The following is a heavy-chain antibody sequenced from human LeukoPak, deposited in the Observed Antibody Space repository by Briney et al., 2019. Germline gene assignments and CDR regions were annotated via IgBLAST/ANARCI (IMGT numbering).Heavy chain of an antibody. CDR3: ARDQEQLGDLDY. CDR1: GFTFSIYA. CDR2: ISYDGSNK. V-gene: IGHV3-30-3*01. J-gene: IGHJ4*02. Sequence: PGGSLRLSCAASGFTFSIYAIHWVRQAPGKGLEWVAVISYDGSNKYYADSVKGRFTISRDNSKNTLYLQMNSLRAEDTAVYYCARDQEQLGDLDYWGQGTLVTVSS. D-gene: IGHD6-6*01.